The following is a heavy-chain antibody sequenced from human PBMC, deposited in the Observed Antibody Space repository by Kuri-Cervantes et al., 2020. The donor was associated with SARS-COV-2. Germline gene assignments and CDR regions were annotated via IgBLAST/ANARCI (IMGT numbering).Heavy chain of an antibody. V-gene: IGHV3-7*01. CDR2: IKQDGSEK. J-gene: IGHJ5*02. Sequence: LSLTCAASGFTFSSYWMGWVRQAPGKGLEWVANIKQDGSEKHYVDSVKGRFTISRDNAKNSLYLQMNSLRAEDTAVYYCASITGTTEWFDPWGQGTLVTVSS. CDR3: ASITGTTEWFDP. CDR1: GFTFSSYW. D-gene: IGHD1-20*01.